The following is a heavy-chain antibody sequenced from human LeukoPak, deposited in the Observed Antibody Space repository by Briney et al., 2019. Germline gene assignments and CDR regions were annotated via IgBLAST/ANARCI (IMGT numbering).Heavy chain of an antibody. CDR1: GGSISSGSYY. D-gene: IGHD6-13*01. V-gene: IGHV4-61*02. CDR2: IYTSGST. J-gene: IGHJ4*02. Sequence: SGTLSLTCTVSGGSISSGSYYWSWIRQPAGKGLEWIGRIYTSGSTNYNPSLKSRVTISVDTSKNQFSLKLSSVTAADTAVYYCARGVLVSSWYLDYWGQGTLVTVSS. CDR3: ARGVLVSSWYLDY.